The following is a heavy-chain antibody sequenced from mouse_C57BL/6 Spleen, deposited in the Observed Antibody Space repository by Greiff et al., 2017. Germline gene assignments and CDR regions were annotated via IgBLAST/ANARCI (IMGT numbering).Heavy chain of an antibody. CDR2: ISGGGGNT. D-gene: IGHD1-1*01. J-gene: IGHJ2*01. V-gene: IGHV5-9*01. Sequence: EVHLVESGGGLVKPGGSLKLSCAASGFTFSSYTMSWVRQTPEKRLEWVATISGGGGNTYYPDSVKGRFTISRANAKNTLYLQMSSLRSEDTALYYCARTDGRATFGDWGQGTTLTVSS. CDR3: ARTDGRATFGD. CDR1: GFTFSSYT.